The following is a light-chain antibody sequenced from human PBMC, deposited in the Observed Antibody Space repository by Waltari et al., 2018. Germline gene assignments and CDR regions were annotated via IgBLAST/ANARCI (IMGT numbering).Light chain of an antibody. CDR1: QSVSSN. J-gene: IGKJ1*01. V-gene: IGKV3-15*01. Sequence: EIVMTQSPATLSVSPGERATLSCRASQSVSSNLAWYQQKPGQAPRLLISGASTRATGIPARFSGIGSGTEFTLTISSLQSEDFAVYYCQQYNNWPPWTFGQGTKVEIK. CDR3: QQYNNWPPWT. CDR2: GAS.